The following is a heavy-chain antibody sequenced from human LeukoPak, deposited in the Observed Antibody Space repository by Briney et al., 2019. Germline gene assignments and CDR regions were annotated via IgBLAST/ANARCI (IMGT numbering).Heavy chain of an antibody. CDR3: AGDPTTVTKGLEI. J-gene: IGHJ3*02. D-gene: IGHD4-17*01. Sequence: SETLSLTCAVYGGSFSGYYWSWIRQSPGKGLEWIGEINHSGSTNYNPSLKSRVTISVDTSKNQFSLKLRSVTAADAAVYFCAGDPTTVTKGLEIWGQGTMVTVSS. CDR2: INHSGST. V-gene: IGHV4-34*01. CDR1: GGSFSGYY.